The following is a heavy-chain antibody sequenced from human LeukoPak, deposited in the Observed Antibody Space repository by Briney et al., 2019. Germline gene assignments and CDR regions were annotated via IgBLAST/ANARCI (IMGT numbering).Heavy chain of an antibody. CDR3: AKESEWELLDY. J-gene: IGHJ4*02. CDR1: GFTFSDYY. CDR2: ISSSGSTI. V-gene: IGHV3-11*04. Sequence: GGSLRLSCAASGFTFSDYYMSWIRQAPGKGLEWVSYISSSGSTIYYADSVKGRFTISRDNSKNTLYLQMNSLRAEDTAVYYCAKESEWELLDYWGQGTLVTVSS. D-gene: IGHD1-26*01.